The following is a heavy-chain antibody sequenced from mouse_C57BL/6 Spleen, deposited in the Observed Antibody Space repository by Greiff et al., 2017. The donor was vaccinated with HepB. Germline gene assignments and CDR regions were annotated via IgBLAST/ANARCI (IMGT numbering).Heavy chain of an antibody. CDR3: ARHYYGSSYWYFDV. V-gene: IGHV3-6*01. CDR2: ISYDGSN. D-gene: IGHD1-1*01. CDR1: GYSITSGYY. Sequence: DVKLQESGPGLVKPSQSLSLTCSVTGYSITSGYYWNWIRQFPGNKLEWMGYISYDGSNNYNPSLKNRISITRDTSKNQFFLKLNSVTTEDTATYYCARHYYGSSYWYFDVWGTGTTVTVSS. J-gene: IGHJ1*03.